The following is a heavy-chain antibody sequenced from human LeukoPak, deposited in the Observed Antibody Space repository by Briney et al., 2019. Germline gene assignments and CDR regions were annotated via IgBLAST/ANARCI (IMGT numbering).Heavy chain of an antibody. CDR3: ARDRGGQHPDY. D-gene: IGHD6-13*01. J-gene: IGHJ4*02. V-gene: IGHV3-53*01. CDR2: IYSGGST. CDR1: GFTFSSYA. Sequence: PGGSLRLSCAASGFTFSSYAMSWVRQAPGKGLEWVSVIYSGGSTYYADSVKGRFTISRDNSKNTLYLQMNSLRAEDTAVYYCARDRGGQHPDYWGQGTLVTVSS.